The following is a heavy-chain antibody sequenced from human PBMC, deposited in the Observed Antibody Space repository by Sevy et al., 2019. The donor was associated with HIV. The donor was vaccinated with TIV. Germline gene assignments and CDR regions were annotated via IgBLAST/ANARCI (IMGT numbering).Heavy chain of an antibody. Sequence: GGSLRLSCAASGFTFSSYSMNWVRQAPGKGLEWVSYISSSSSTIYYADSVKGRFTISRDNAKNSLYLQMNSLRDEDTAVYYCAGAGGGSYGSLGFDYWGQGTLVTVSS. CDR1: GFTFSSYS. CDR2: ISSSSSTI. D-gene: IGHD1-26*01. CDR3: AGAGGGSYGSLGFDY. J-gene: IGHJ4*02. V-gene: IGHV3-48*02.